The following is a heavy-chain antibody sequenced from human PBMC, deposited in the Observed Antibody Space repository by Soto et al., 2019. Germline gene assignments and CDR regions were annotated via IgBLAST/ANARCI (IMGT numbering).Heavy chain of an antibody. CDR3: AKVHIAVAAYFDY. D-gene: IGHD6-19*01. CDR2: ISGRGGST. Sequence: GGSLRLSCAASGFTFSSYAMNWVRQAPGKGLEWVSGISGRGGSTYYAGSVQGRFTISRDNSKNTLYLQMNSLRAEDTAIYYCAKVHIAVAAYFDYWGQGTQVTVSS. V-gene: IGHV3-23*01. CDR1: GFTFSSYA. J-gene: IGHJ4*02.